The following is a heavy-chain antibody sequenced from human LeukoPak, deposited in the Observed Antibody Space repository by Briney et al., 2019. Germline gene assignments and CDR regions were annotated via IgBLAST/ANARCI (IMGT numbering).Heavy chain of an antibody. V-gene: IGHV1-69*05. CDR2: IIPIFGTA. Sequence: ASVKVSCKASGGTFSSYAISWVRQAPGQGLEWMGRIIPIFGTANYAQKFQGRDTITTDESTSTAYMELSSLRSEDTAVYYCARAEVEMAPRYWGQGTLVTVSS. CDR1: GGTFSSYA. J-gene: IGHJ4*02. D-gene: IGHD5-24*01. CDR3: ARAEVEMAPRY.